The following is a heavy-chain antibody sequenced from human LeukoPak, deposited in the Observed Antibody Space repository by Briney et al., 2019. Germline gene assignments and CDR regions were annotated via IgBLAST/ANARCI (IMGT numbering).Heavy chain of an antibody. CDR1: GGSFSGYY. V-gene: IGHV4-34*01. J-gene: IGHJ4*02. D-gene: IGHD2-2*01. CDR3: ASIPYCSSTSCYVFDY. Sequence: SETLSLTCAVYGGSFSGYYWSWIRQPPGKGLEWIGEINHSGSTNYNPSLKGRVTISVDTSKNQFSPKLSSVTAADTAVYYCASIPYCSSTSCYVFDYWGQGTLVTVSS. CDR2: INHSGST.